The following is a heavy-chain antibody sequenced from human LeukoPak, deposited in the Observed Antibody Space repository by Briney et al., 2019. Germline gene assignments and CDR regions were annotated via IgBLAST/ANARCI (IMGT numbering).Heavy chain of an antibody. J-gene: IGHJ4*02. CDR3: ARGPSGYHNT. Sequence: GGSLRLSCAASGFTFSSYGMSWVRQAPGKGLEWVSAISGSGGSTYYADSVKGRFTISRDSSKNILHLQMNSLRAEDTAVYYCARGPSGYHNTGGQGTLVTVSS. CDR2: ISGSGGST. V-gene: IGHV3-23*01. D-gene: IGHD5-12*01. CDR1: GFTFSSYG.